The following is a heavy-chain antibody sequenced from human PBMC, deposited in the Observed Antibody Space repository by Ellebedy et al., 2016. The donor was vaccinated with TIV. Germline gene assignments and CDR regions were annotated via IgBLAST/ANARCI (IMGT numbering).Heavy chain of an antibody. CDR3: ARGQGRRKATDY. V-gene: IGHV4-34*01. D-gene: IGHD5-12*01. J-gene: IGHJ4*02. CDR2: INHSGST. Sequence: SETLSLXCTVSGGSISSYYWSWIRQPPGKGLEWIGEINHSGSTNYNPSLKSRVTISVDTSKNQFSLKLRSVTAADTAVYYCARGQGRRKATDYWGQGTLVTVSS. CDR1: GGSISSYY.